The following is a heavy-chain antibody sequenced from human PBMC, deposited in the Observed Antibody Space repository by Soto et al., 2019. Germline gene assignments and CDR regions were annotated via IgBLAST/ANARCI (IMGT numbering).Heavy chain of an antibody. CDR3: ALIVSTHTAD. J-gene: IGHJ4*02. CDR2: IIPLSGTA. D-gene: IGHD5-12*01. V-gene: IGHV1-69*06. Sequence: QVQLVQSGAEVQQPGSSVTVSCKASGGTFTNYAFNWVRQAPGQGLEWMGGIIPLSGTANYAQKFQGRVTITEDKATRTAYMEMSSLRSDDTAVDYGALIVSTHTADWGQGTLVTVSS. CDR1: GGTFTNYA.